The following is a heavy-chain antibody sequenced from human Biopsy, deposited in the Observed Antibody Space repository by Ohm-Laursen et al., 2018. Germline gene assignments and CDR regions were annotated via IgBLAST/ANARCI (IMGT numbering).Heavy chain of an antibody. V-gene: IGHV4-59*01. J-gene: IGHJ5*02. D-gene: IGHD3-3*01. Sequence: SETLSLTCPLSGDSITRSYWSWIRQSPGKGLEWIGHVFDRGTTNYNPSLKSRVTISKDTSKNQFSLQLSSVTAADTAVYYCARTPRDSFWSGSYKRGLWFDPWGQGTLVTVSS. CDR3: ARTPRDSFWSGSYKRGLWFDP. CDR1: GDSITRSY. CDR2: VFDRGTT.